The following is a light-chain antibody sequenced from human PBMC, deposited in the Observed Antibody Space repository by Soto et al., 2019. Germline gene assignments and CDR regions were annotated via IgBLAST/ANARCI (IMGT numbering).Light chain of an antibody. CDR1: SSDVGGYNY. V-gene: IGLV2-8*01. CDR3: SSYAGSNSV. Sequence: QSVLTQPPSASGSPGQSVTISCTGTSSDVGGYNYVSWYQQHPGKAPKLMIYEVSKRPSGVPDRFSGSKSGNTASLTVSGIQAEDEADYYCSSYAGSNSVFGGGTQLTVL. J-gene: IGLJ3*02. CDR2: EVS.